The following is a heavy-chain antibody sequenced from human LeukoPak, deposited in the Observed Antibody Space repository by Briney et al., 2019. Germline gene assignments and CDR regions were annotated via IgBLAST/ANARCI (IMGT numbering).Heavy chain of an antibody. CDR1: GFTFSSYG. CDR2: TSYDGSNK. V-gene: IGHV3-30*18. D-gene: IGHD3-22*01. CDR3: AKAPSYYYDSSGNSPYGMDV. J-gene: IGHJ6*02. Sequence: PGGSLRLSCAASGFTFSSYGMHWVHQAPGKGLEWVAVTSYDGSNKYYADSVKGRFTISRDNSKNTLYVQMNSLRAEDTAVYYCAKAPSYYYDSSGNSPYGMDVWGQGTTVTVSS.